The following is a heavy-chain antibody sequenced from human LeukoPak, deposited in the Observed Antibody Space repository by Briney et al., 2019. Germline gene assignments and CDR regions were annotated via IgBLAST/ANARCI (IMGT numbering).Heavy chain of an antibody. CDR2: ISGSGGST. D-gene: IGHD6-13*01. J-gene: IGHJ5*02. V-gene: IGHV3-23*01. CDR1: ALTPGSLA. Sequence: GGSLRLSSAPAALTPGSLAMSWVRQAPGKGLEWVSAISGSGGSTYYADSVKGRFTISRDNSKNTLYLQMNSLIAEDTAALYCAKCGGCSSQFRYWFDPWGQGTLVTVSS. CDR3: AKCGGCSSQFRYWFDP.